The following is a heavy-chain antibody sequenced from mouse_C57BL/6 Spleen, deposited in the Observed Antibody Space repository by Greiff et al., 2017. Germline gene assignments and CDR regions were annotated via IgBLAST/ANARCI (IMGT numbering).Heavy chain of an antibody. CDR1: GFSLSTFGLG. CDR3: ARAPGGFSY. J-gene: IGHJ3*01. Sequence: QVTLKVSGPGILQPSQTLSLTCSFPGFSLSTFGLGVGWIRQPSGKGLEWLAHIWWDVDKYYNPALKSRLTISTDTSKNQVFLKLATVDTADTATYYCARAPGGFSYSGEGTLVTVSA. V-gene: IGHV8-8*01. CDR2: IWWDVDK.